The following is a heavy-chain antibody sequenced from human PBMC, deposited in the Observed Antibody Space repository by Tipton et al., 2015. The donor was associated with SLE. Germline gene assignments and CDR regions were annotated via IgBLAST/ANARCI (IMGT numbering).Heavy chain of an antibody. J-gene: IGHJ3*02. Sequence: TLSLTCTVSGVSIESHYWNWIRQPPGKGLEWIGYIYYSGSTKYNPSLKSRVTISLDTSKNQFSLKLSSVTAADTAVYYCARDRKGGMVRGVIAAFDIWGQGTMVTVSS. CDR1: GVSIESHY. V-gene: IGHV4-59*11. CDR3: ARDRKGGMVRGVIAAFDI. D-gene: IGHD3-10*01. CDR2: IYYSGST.